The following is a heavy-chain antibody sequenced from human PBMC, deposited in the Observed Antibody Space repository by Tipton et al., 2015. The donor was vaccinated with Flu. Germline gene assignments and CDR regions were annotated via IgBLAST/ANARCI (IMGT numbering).Heavy chain of an antibody. J-gene: IGHJ4*01. CDR2: IYYSGST. CDR3: ARESPTNTMARGVTLDAFDI. Sequence: TLSLTCTVSGDSISSGGYYWSWIRQHPGKGLEWIGNIYYSGSTYYNPSLKSRVTISVDTSKNQFSLKLSSVTAADTAVYYCARESPTNTMARGVTLDAFDIWGQGALVTVSS. D-gene: IGHD3-10*01. V-gene: IGHV4-31*03. CDR1: GDSISSGGYY.